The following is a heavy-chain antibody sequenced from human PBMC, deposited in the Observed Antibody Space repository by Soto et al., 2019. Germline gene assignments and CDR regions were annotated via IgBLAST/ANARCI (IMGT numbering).Heavy chain of an antibody. V-gene: IGHV4-28*01. CDR2: IYYSGRT. D-gene: IGHD5-18*01. CDR1: GYSISSSNW. CDR3: VRKTDGYYHFDS. J-gene: IGHJ4*02. Sequence: PSETLSLTCAVSGYSISSSNWWGWIRQPPGKGLEWIGYIYYSGRTHYNPSPESRVTMSVDMSKNQFSLSLNSVTAVDTAVYYCVRKTDGYYHFDSWGQGTLVTVSS.